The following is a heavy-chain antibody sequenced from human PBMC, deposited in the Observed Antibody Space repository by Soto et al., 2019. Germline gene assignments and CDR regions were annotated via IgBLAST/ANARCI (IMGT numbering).Heavy chain of an antibody. CDR3: ARTRELRWADYGMDV. Sequence: SGPTLVNPTQTLTLTCTFSGFSLSTSGMFVIWIRPPPGKALEWLALIDWDDDKYYSTSLKTRLTISKDTSKNQVVLTMTNMDPVDTATYYCARTRELRWADYGMDVWGQGTTVTVSS. V-gene: IGHV2-70*01. D-gene: IGHD4-17*01. J-gene: IGHJ6*02. CDR2: IDWDDDK. CDR1: GFSLSTSGMF.